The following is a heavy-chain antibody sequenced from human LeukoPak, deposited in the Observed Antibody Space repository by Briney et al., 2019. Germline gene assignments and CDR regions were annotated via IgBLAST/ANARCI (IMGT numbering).Heavy chain of an antibody. V-gene: IGHV4-61*02. Sequence: PSETLSLTCEVSGDSISSCGIYWTWLGPRAGQGLEWIVSIYSSGGTTYNPCLKGRVTISLDTSKNQFSLNVISVTASDTAVYYCARDDGSTGDYFDYWGQGTLVTVSS. CDR1: GDSISSCGIY. J-gene: IGHJ4*02. CDR2: IYSSGGT. CDR3: ARDDGSTGDYFDY. D-gene: IGHD1-14*01.